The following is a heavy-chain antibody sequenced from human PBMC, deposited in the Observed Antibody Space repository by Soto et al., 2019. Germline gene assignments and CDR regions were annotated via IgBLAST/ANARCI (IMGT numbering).Heavy chain of an antibody. CDR2: INWDADE. CDR1: GFSLNTSAMC. V-gene: IGHV2-70*01. CDR3: ARIRSLGGGPIVTFIHYYIDV. D-gene: IGHD2-21*01. J-gene: IGHJ4*01. Sequence: SGPTLVNPTQTLTLTCTLSGFSLNTSAMCVTWIRQAPGKAWEWLALINWDADEYYNKSLTTRLTISKATSRNQVTVTLTNMDSVDTATYYCARIRSLGGGPIVTFIHYYIDVWGQGSLVTVCS.